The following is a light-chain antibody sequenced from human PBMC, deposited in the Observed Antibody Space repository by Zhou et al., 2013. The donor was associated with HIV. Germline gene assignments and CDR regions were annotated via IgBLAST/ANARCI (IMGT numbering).Light chain of an antibody. CDR1: QSLLYRDGNTY. CDR2: KVS. J-gene: IGKJ1*01. CDR3: MQGSHWPWT. Sequence: DIALTQSPLSLPVTLGQPAAISCRSSQSLLYRDGNTYLNWFQQRPGQSPRRLMYKVSQRDSGVPDRFSGSGSGTDFTLQISRVEAEDVGIYYCMQGSHWPWTFGQGTKVEIK. V-gene: IGKV2-30*01.